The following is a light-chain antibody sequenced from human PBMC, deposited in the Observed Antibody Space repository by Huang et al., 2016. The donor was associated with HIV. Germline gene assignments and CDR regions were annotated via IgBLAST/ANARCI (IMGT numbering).Light chain of an antibody. V-gene: IGKV3-11*01. CDR1: QNVTDS. CDR3: QERIQWPRLT. J-gene: IGKJ4*01. CDR2: RAA. Sequence: DIVLTQSPATLSLSPGERATLSCRASQNVTDSLAWYRQKPGQAPSLLIDRAANRATGTPARFSGSGSGTDFTLTISSLEPEDFAIYYCQERIQWPRLTFGGGTKVEIK.